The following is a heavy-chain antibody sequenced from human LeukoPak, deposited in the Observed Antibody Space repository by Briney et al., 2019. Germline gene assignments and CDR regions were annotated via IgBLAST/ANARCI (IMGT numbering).Heavy chain of an antibody. CDR1: GGSFSGYY. CDR3: ARALEYYYDSSGGGFDY. V-gene: IGHV4-34*01. CDR2: INHSGST. J-gene: IGHJ4*02. Sequence: SETLSLTCAVYGGSFSGYYWSWIRQPPGKGLEWIGEINHSGSTNYNPSLKSRVTISVDTSKNQFSLKLSSVTAADTAVYYCARALEYYYDSSGGGFDYWGQGTLVTVSS. D-gene: IGHD3-22*01.